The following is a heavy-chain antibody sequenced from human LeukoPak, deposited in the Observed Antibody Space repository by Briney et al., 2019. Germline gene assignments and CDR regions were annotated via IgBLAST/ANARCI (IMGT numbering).Heavy chain of an antibody. D-gene: IGHD3-22*01. Sequence: SETLSLTCAVYGGSFSGYYWSWIRQPPGKGLEWIGEMNHSGSTNYNTSLKSRVTMSLDTSKNQISLKLSSVTAADTAVYYCARHGQTYYYDSSGPNWFDPWGQGTLVTVSS. CDR2: MNHSGST. CDR1: GGSFSGYY. V-gene: IGHV4-34*01. J-gene: IGHJ5*02. CDR3: ARHGQTYYYDSSGPNWFDP.